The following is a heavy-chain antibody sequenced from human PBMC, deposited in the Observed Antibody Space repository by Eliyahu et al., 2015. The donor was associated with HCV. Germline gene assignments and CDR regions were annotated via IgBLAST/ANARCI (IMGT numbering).Heavy chain of an antibody. Sequence: QVQLVQSGAEVKKPGAXVKXSCXXXGYTFTGYXKPXVRQAPGQGLGWMGRIVSNSGGTNYAQKYQGSVTLTRDTAINTAYMELSGLRSDDTAVYFCARGDHYSLDYWGQGTLVTVSS. V-gene: IGHV1-2*06. CDR1: GYTFTGYX. CDR2: IVSNSGGT. D-gene: IGHD5-18*01. J-gene: IGHJ4*02. CDR3: ARGDHYSLDY.